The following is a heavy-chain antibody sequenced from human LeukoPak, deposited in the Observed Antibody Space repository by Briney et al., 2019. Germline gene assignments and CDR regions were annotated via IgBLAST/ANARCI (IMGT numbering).Heavy chain of an antibody. V-gene: IGHV3-30*01. D-gene: IGHD6-19*01. CDR3: ARVGSGWLIDY. CDR1: KFTFSNCA. Sequence: GGTLRLSCAASKFTFSNCAIHWVRQAPGKGLEWVAIISYDGINKYYADPVKGRFTISRDNPKNTLYLQMNSLRPEDTAVYYCARVGSGWLIDYWGQGTLVTVSS. J-gene: IGHJ4*02. CDR2: ISYDGINK.